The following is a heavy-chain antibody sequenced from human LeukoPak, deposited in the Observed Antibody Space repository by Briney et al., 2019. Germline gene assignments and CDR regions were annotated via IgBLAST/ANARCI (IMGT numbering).Heavy chain of an antibody. D-gene: IGHD4-17*01. J-gene: IGHJ4*02. CDR1: GFTFSSFA. Sequence: GGSLRLSCAASGFTFSSFAMSWVRQAPGKGLEWVSSISTSSSYIYYADSVKGRYTISRDNAKNSLYLQMNSLTAEDTAVYYCARGYGDFLDYWGQGTLVTVSS. V-gene: IGHV3-21*01. CDR3: ARGYGDFLDY. CDR2: ISTSSSYI.